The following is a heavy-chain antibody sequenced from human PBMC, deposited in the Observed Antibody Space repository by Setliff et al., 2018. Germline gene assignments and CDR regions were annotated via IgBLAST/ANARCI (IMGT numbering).Heavy chain of an antibody. Sequence: PSETLSLTCGVTGYSIGSGYYWGWIRLSPGKGLEWIGDISHGGYTYYNPSLSSRVVISVDTSKNLVSLKLSSVTAADTAIYYCARRYYDSTGYYYYAFDIWGRGTMVTVSS. CDR1: GYSIGSGYY. CDR2: ISHGGYT. D-gene: IGHD3-22*01. V-gene: IGHV4-38-2*01. CDR3: ARRYYDSTGYYYYAFDI. J-gene: IGHJ3*02.